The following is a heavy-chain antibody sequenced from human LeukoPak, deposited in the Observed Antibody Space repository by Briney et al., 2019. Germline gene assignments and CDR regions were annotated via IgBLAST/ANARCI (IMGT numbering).Heavy chain of an antibody. CDR2: ISANSGNT. CDR1: GYTFTSYD. J-gene: IGHJ4*02. V-gene: IGHV1-18*01. D-gene: IGHD3-22*01. Sequence: ASVKVSCKASGYTFTSYDVNWVRQATGQGLEWMGWISANSGNTGYAQKFQGRVTMTTDTSTSTAYMELRSLRSDDTAVYYCARVGIEAYYDSSGSLDYWGQGTLVTVSS. CDR3: ARVGIEAYYDSSGSLDY.